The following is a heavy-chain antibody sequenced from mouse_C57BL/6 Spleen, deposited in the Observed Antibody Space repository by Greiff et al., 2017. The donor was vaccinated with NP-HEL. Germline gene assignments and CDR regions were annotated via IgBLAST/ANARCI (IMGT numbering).Heavy chain of an antibody. V-gene: IGHV1-61*01. J-gene: IGHJ2*01. CDR2: IYPSDSET. CDR1: GYTFTSYW. CDR3: ARDSSGYGRGFDH. Sequence: QVQLKQPGAELVRPGSSVKLSCKASGYTFTSYWMDWVKQRPGQGLEWIGNIYPSDSETHYNQKFKDKATLTVDKSSSTAYMQLSSLTSEDSAVYYCARDSSGYGRGFDHWGQGTTLTVSS. D-gene: IGHD3-2*02.